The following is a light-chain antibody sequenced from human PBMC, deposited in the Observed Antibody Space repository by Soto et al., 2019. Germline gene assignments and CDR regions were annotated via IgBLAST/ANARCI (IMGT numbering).Light chain of an antibody. CDR1: QTISNM. V-gene: IGKV3-15*01. CDR2: AAS. Sequence: EVVMTQSPATLSVSPGDKVSLSCRANQTISNMLAWYQQKPGQAPRLLIYAASTRATGVSARFSGSGSGTDFTLTISRLEPEDFAVYYCQQYGSSPITFGQGTRLEI. J-gene: IGKJ5*01. CDR3: QQYGSSPIT.